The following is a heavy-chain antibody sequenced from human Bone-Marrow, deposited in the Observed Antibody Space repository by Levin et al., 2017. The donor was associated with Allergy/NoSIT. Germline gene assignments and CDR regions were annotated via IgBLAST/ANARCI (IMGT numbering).Heavy chain of an antibody. CDR1: GYTLTELS. Sequence: GESLKISCKVSGYTLTELSMHWVRQAPGKGLEWMGGFDPEDGETIYAQKFQGRVTMTEDTSTDTAYMELSSLRSEDTAVYYCATDTPDYYYYMDVWGKGTTVTVSS. CDR3: ATDTPDYYYYMDV. J-gene: IGHJ6*03. CDR2: FDPEDGET. V-gene: IGHV1-24*01.